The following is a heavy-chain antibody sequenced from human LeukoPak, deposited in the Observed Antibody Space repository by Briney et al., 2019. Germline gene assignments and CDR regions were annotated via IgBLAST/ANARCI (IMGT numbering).Heavy chain of an antibody. CDR1: GGSISSYY. CDR3: ARGPGYGDYVNY. V-gene: IGHV4-59*01. CDR2: IYYSGST. Sequence: SETLSLTCTVSGGSISSYYWSWIRQPPGKGLEWIGYIYYSGSTNYNPSLKSRVTISVDTSKNQFSLKLSSVTAADTAVYYCARGPGYGDYVNYWGQGTLVTVSS. J-gene: IGHJ4*02. D-gene: IGHD4-17*01.